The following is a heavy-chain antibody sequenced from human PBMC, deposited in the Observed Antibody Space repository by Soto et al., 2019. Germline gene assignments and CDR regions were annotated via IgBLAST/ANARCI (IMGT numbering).Heavy chain of an antibody. V-gene: IGHV1-69*06. J-gene: IGHJ4*02. CDR2: IIPIFGTA. CDR1: GGTFSSYA. D-gene: IGHD2-2*01. CDR3: VKVLARGVGVPRFYFDS. Sequence: SVKVSCKASGGTFSSYAISWVRQAPGQGLEWMGGIIPIFGTANYAQKFQGRVTITADKSKNTLYLHVNSLRAEDTAVYYCVKVLARGVGVPRFYFDSWGQGALVTVSS.